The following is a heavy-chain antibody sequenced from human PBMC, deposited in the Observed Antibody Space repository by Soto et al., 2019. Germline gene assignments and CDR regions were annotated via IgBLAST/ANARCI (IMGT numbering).Heavy chain of an antibody. CDR3: ARALGIGGEGNFDS. Sequence: QVQLQESGPGLVKTSQTLSLTCTVSGGSISRGDYYWSWIRQPPGKGLEWIGYTYYSGTTYYNPSLKSQLTMSVDTSKSQFSLKLTSVTAADTAVYFCARALGIGGEGNFDSWGQGTLVSVSS. CDR1: GGSISRGDYY. CDR2: TYYSGTT. J-gene: IGHJ4*02. D-gene: IGHD3-16*01. V-gene: IGHV4-30-4*01.